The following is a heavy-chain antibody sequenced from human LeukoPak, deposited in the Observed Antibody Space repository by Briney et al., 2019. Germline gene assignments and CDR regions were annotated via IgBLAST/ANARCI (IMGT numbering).Heavy chain of an antibody. CDR3: ARAFSGWSFDEAIEF. Sequence: SSVKVSCKASGGTFSSYAISWVRQAPGQGLEWMGRIIPIFGTANYAQKFQGRVTITTDESTSTAYMELSSLRSEDTAVYYCARAFSGWSFDEAIEFWDQGPRATVSS. CDR1: GGTFSSYA. D-gene: IGHD6-19*01. V-gene: IGHV1-69*05. J-gene: IGHJ3*01. CDR2: IIPIFGTA.